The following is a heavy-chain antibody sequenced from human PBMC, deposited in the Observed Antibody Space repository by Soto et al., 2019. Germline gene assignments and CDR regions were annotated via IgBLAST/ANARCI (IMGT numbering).Heavy chain of an antibody. J-gene: IGHJ6*03. D-gene: IGHD2-15*01. V-gene: IGHV1-18*01. CDR3: ARDLYCSGGSCYSSYYYYMAV. CDR2: ISAYNNKT. CDR1: GYTFTSHG. Sequence: ASVKVSCKASGYTFTSHGISWVRQAPGQGLEWMGWISAYNNKTDYAQNLQGRVIMTTDTSTSTAYMELRSLRSDDTAVYYCARDLYCSGGSCYSSYYYYMAVWGKGTTVTVSS.